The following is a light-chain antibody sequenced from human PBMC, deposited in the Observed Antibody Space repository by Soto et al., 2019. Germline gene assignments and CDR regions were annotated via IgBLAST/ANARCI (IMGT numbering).Light chain of an antibody. J-gene: IGKJ2*01. Sequence: DIQLTQSPSTLSASLGDRVTITCRASQSISTWLAWYQQKPGTAPKLLIYKASTLESGVPSRFSGGRSGTEFTLTVSSLQPDDFATYYCQQYNDSFPYTFGQGTKVDIK. CDR3: QQYNDSFPYT. CDR2: KAS. CDR1: QSISTW. V-gene: IGKV1-5*03.